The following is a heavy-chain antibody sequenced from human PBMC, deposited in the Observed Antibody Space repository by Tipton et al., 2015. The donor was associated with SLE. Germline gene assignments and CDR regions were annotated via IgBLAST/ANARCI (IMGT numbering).Heavy chain of an antibody. Sequence: LRLSCSVSGGSISSEGYRWTWIRQHPGKGLEWIGYIYYSGSAYYNPSLKSRVSILVDTSKNQFSLKLSSATAADTAVYYCARDYGENWLDPWGQGTLVTVSS. CDR2: IYYSGSA. CDR1: GGSISSEGYR. CDR3: ARDYGENWLDP. D-gene: IGHD4-17*01. J-gene: IGHJ5*02. V-gene: IGHV4-31*03.